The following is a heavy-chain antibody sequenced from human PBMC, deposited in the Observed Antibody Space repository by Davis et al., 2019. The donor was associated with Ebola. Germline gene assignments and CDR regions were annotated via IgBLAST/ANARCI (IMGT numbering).Heavy chain of an antibody. V-gene: IGHV1-18*04. D-gene: IGHD3-3*01. CDR3: ARQRISIFGVAPTFDL. J-gene: IGHJ4*02. Sequence: AASVKVSCKASGCTFTNYGITWVRQAPGQGLEWMGWINPHNGNTNYAQNVQGRVIMTSDTATTPAYMEVGSLRSDDTAVYYCARQRISIFGVAPTFDLWGQGALVTVSS. CDR2: INPHNGNT. CDR1: GCTFTNYG.